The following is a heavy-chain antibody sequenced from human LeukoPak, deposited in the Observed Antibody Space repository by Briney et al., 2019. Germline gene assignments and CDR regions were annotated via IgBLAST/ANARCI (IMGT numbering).Heavy chain of an antibody. V-gene: IGHV3-30*01. CDR2: ISYEGSHE. CDR1: GFTFTSYF. D-gene: IGHD1-26*01. Sequence: GGSLRLSCAASGFTFTSYFMHWVRQPPGKGREWVAIISYEGSHEYYADSVTGRFTISRDNSKNTLYLQMNSLRDEETAVYYCAKDRVEWQLATRNSFDYWGQGTLVTVSS. J-gene: IGHJ4*02. CDR3: AKDRVEWQLATRNSFDY.